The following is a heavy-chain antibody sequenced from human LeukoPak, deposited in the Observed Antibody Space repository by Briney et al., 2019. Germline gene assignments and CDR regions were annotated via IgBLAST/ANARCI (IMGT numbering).Heavy chain of an antibody. V-gene: IGHV1-18*01. CDR1: GYTFTSYG. J-gene: IGHJ4*02. D-gene: IGHD3-22*01. CDR2: ISAYNGNT. CDR3: ARDRYYYESSGYYDY. Sequence: GVSVKVSCKASGYTFTSYGISWVRQAPGQGLEWMGWISAYNGNTNYAQKLQGRVTMTTDTSTSTAYMELRSLRSDDTAVYYCARDRYYYESSGYYDYWGQGTLVTVSS.